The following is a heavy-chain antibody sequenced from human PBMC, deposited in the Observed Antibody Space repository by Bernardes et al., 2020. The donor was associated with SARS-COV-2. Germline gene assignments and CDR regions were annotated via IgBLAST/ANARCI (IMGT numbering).Heavy chain of an antibody. CDR2: FHTRGST. CDR3: ALTTVVPWAFDI. J-gene: IGHJ3*02. D-gene: IGHD4-17*01. V-gene: IGHV4-61*02. Sequence: LSLTCTVSGDSLSRGDYYCSWIRQPAGKGLEYIGRFHTRGSTKYNPSHESRVTISLDTSKNQFSLKLTSVTAADTAVYFCALTTVVPWAFDIWGQGTMVTGSS. CDR1: GDSLSRGDYY.